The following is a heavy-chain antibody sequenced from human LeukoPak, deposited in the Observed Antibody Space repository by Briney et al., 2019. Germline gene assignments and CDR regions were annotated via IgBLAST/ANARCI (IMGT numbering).Heavy chain of an antibody. CDR3: ARRLGGADVFDI. D-gene: IGHD3-16*01. J-gene: IGHJ3*02. Sequence: GESLKISCKGSGYSFSSYWIAWVRQMPGKGLEWMGIIYPGDSDSKYSRSFQGQVTTSADKSINTAYLQWSSLKASDSAMYYCARRLGGADVFDIWGQGTMATVSS. V-gene: IGHV5-51*01. CDR1: GYSFSSYW. CDR2: IYPGDSDS.